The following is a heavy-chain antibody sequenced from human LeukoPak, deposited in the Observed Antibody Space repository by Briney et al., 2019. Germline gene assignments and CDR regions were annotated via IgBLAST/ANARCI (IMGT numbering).Heavy chain of an antibody. J-gene: IGHJ4*02. Sequence: GASVKVSCKASGYTFTSYYMHWVRQAPGQGLEWMGWINPNSGGTNYAQKFQGRVTMTRDTSTSTVYMELSSLRSEDTAVYYCARQWLVNGWGQGTLVTVSS. CDR3: ARQWLVNG. V-gene: IGHV1-2*02. CDR2: INPNSGGT. CDR1: GYTFTSYY. D-gene: IGHD6-19*01.